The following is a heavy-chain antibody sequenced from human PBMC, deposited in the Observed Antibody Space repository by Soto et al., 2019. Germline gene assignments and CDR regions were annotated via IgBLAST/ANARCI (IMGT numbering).Heavy chain of an antibody. CDR3: ARRNSYYDSSGYVDAFDI. Sequence: SETLSLPCTVSGGSISSYDWSWSRQPPGKGLEWIGYIYYSGSTNYNPSLKSRVTISVDTSKNQFSLKLSSVTAADTAVYYCARRNSYYDSSGYVDAFDIWGQGTMVTVSS. D-gene: IGHD3-22*01. CDR2: IYYSGST. J-gene: IGHJ3*02. CDR1: GGSISSYD. V-gene: IGHV4-59*01.